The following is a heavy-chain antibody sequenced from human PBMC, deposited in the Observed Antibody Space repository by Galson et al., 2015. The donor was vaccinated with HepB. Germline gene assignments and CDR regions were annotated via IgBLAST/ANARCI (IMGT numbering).Heavy chain of an antibody. J-gene: IGHJ5*02. D-gene: IGHD2-2*01. Sequence: SVKVSCKASGYTFTTYDINWVRQATGQGLEWMGWMDPNSGNTGYAQKFQGRVTMTRNTSIGTAYMELSSLRSEDTAVYFCARGNSEGICSSTSCYGPWGQGTLVTVSS. CDR3: ARGNSEGICSSTSCYGP. CDR1: GYTFTTYD. V-gene: IGHV1-8*01. CDR2: MDPNSGNT.